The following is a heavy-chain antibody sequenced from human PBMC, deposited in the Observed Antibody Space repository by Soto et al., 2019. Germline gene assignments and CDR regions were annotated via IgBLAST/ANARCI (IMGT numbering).Heavy chain of an antibody. CDR1: GGSISSYY. CDR2: IYYSGST. J-gene: IGHJ3*01. CDR3: ARVWGGAFDF. D-gene: IGHD3-10*01. Sequence: SETLSLTCTVSGGSISSYYWSWIRQPPGKGLEGIGYIYYSGSTNYNPSLKSRVTISVDTSKNHFSLKLSSVTAADTAVYYCARVWGGAFDFWGQGTMVTVSS. V-gene: IGHV4-59*01.